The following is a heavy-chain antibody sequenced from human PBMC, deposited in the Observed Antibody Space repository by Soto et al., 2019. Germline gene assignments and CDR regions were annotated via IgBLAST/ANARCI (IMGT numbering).Heavy chain of an antibody. V-gene: IGHV3-30*18. Sequence: GGSLRLSCAASGFTFRSYGMHWVRQTPGKGLEWVAVVSYDGSNEYYADSVKGRFTISRDNSKNTIYLQMNSLRGEDTAVYYCAKEAYSSSSCDYWGQGTLVTVSS. CDR3: AKEAYSSSSCDY. CDR1: GFTFRSYG. CDR2: VSYDGSNE. D-gene: IGHD6-6*01. J-gene: IGHJ4*02.